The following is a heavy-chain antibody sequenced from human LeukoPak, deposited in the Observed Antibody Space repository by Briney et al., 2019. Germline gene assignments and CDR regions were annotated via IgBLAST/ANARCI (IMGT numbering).Heavy chain of an antibody. J-gene: IGHJ4*02. CDR2: IRAYNGNT. D-gene: IGHD3-10*01. CDR3: ARDLDGSGSYYTDY. V-gene: IGHV1-18*01. Sequence: ASVKVSCKASGYTFTSYGISWVRQAPGQGLEWMGWIRAYNGNTNYAQKLQGRVTMTTDTSTSTAYMELRSLRSDDTAVYYCARDLDGSGSYYTDYWGQGTLVTVSS. CDR1: GYTFTSYG.